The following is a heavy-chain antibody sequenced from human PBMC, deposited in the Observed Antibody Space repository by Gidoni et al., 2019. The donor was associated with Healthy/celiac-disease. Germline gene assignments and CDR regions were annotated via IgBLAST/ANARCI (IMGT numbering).Heavy chain of an antibody. D-gene: IGHD5-18*01. J-gene: IGHJ6*03. CDR1: GGSISRSSYS. V-gene: IGHV4-39*01. CDR3: ARQGGYSYGLGYYYYYYYMDV. CDR2: IYYSGST. Sequence: QLQLQESGPGLVKPSETLSLTCTVSGGSISRSSYSWGWIRQPPGKGLEWIGSIYYSGSTYYNPSLKSRVTISVDTAKNQFSLKLSSVTAADTAVYYCARQGGYSYGLGYYYYYYYMDVWGKGTTVTVSS.